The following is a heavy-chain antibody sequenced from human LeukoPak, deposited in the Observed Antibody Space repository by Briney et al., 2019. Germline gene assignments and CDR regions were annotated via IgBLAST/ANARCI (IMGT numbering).Heavy chain of an antibody. CDR2: ISGSSSTI. CDR1: GFTFSSYG. V-gene: IGHV3-48*01. D-gene: IGHD1-26*01. J-gene: IGHJ4*02. CDR3: ARASGSYQTFDY. Sequence: GGSLRLSCAASGFTFSSYGMNWVREAPGKGLEWVSYISGSSSTIYYADSVKGRFTISRDNAKNSLYLQMNSLRAEDTAVYYCARASGSYQTFDYWGQGTLVTVSS.